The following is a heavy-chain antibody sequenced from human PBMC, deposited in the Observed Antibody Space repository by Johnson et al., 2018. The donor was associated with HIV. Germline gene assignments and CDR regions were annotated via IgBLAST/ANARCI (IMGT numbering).Heavy chain of an antibody. J-gene: IGHJ3*02. D-gene: IGHD3-22*01. V-gene: IGHV3-15*01. Sequence: VQLVESGGGLVKPGGSLRLSCAASGITFSNAWMSWVRQAPGKGLEWVGRIKSKTDGGTTDYAAPVNGRFTIPRDDSKNTLYLQMNSLKTEDTAVYYCTICITMIVVVTTDAFDTWGQGTMVTVSS. CDR1: GITFSNAW. CDR2: IKSKTDGGTT. CDR3: TICITMIVVVTTDAFDT.